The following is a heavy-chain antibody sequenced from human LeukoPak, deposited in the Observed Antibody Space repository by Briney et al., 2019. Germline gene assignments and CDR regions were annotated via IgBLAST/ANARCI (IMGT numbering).Heavy chain of an antibody. CDR1: GFTFSSYW. J-gene: IGHJ6*02. CDR3: ARGGGLDV. V-gene: IGHV3-7*03. Sequence: PPGGSLRLSCAASGFTFSSYWMNWARQAPGKGLEWVASINHNGNVNYYVDSVKGRFTIPRDNAKNSLYLQMSNLGAEDTAVYFCARGGGLDVWGQGATVTVSS. D-gene: IGHD3-16*01. CDR2: INHNGNVN.